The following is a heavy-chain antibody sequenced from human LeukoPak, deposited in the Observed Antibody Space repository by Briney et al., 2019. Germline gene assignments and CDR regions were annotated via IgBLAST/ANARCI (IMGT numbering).Heavy chain of an antibody. CDR3: AKDHRLAAADRHYYYYGMDV. Sequence: GGSLRLSCAASGFTFSSYGMHWVRQAPGKGLEWVAVISYDGSNKYYADSVKGRFTISRDNSKNTLYLQMNSLRAEDTAVYYCAKDHRLAAADRHYYYYGMDVWGQGTTVTVSS. CDR1: GFTFSSYG. J-gene: IGHJ6*01. V-gene: IGHV3-30*18. D-gene: IGHD6-13*01. CDR2: ISYDGSNK.